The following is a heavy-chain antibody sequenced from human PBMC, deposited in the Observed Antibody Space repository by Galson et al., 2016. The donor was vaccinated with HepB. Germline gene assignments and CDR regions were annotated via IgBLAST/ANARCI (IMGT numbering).Heavy chain of an antibody. J-gene: IGHJ5*02. V-gene: IGHV4-31*03. Sequence: TLSLTCTVSGGSISSGGYYWSWIRQHPEKGLEWIGYIYYSGSTYYNPSLNSRVTISLDTSKNQFPLKLSSVTAADTAVYYCARASIIPGARMIFDPWGQGTLVTVSS. CDR2: IYYSGST. CDR1: GGSISSGGYY. D-gene: IGHD2-2*01. CDR3: ARASIIPGARMIFDP.